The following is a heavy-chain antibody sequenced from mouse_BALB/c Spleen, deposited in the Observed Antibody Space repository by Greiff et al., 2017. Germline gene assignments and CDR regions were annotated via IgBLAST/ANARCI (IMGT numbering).Heavy chain of an antibody. J-gene: IGHJ4*01. Sequence: EVKLVESGGGLVQPGGSLKLSCAASGFTFSSYGMSWVRQTPDKRLELVATINSNGGSTYYPDSVKGRFTISRDNAKNTLYLQMSSLKSEDTAMYYCARERYDVYAMDYWGQGTSVTVSS. CDR1: GFTFSSYG. V-gene: IGHV5-6-3*01. CDR2: INSNGGST. CDR3: ARERYDVYAMDY. D-gene: IGHD2-14*01.